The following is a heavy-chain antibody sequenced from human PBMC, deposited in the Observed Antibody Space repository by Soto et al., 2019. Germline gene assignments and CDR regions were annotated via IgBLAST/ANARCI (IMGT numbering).Heavy chain of an antibody. V-gene: IGHV3-21*01. D-gene: IGHD3-22*01. CDR1: GFTFSSYS. CDR2: ISSSSSYI. Sequence: PGGSLRLSCAASGFTFSSYSMNLVRQAPGKGLEWVSSISSSSSYIYYADSVKGRFTISRDNAKNSLYLQMNSLRAEDTAVYYCARDYYDSAAHYGMDVWGQGTTVTVSS. J-gene: IGHJ6*02. CDR3: ARDYYDSAAHYGMDV.